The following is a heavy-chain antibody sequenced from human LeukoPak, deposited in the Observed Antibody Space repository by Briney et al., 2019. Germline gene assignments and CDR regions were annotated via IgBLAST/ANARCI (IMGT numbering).Heavy chain of an antibody. J-gene: IGHJ6*02. CDR1: GGTFSSYA. CDR3: ARVKRYSSSWYYYYGMDV. V-gene: IGHV1-69*04. Sequence: ASVKVSCKASGGTFSSYAISWVRQAPGQGLEWMGRIIPILGIANYAQKFQGRVTITADKSTSTAYMELSSLRSEDTAVYYCARVKRYSSSWYYYYGMDVWGQGTTVTVSS. D-gene: IGHD6-13*01. CDR2: IIPILGIA.